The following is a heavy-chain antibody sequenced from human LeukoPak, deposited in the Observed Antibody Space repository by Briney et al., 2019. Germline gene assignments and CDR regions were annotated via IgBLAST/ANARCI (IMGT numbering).Heavy chain of an antibody. CDR1: GFTFSDYY. J-gene: IGHJ4*02. V-gene: IGHV3-11*01. Sequence: GGSLRLSCAASGFTFSDYYMSWIRQASGKGLEWISYISSSGSTIFQADSMKGRFTISRDNAKNSLYLQMNNLRVEDTAVYYCARVSSQQLKWGQGTLVTVSS. CDR2: ISSSGSTI. CDR3: ARVSSQQLK. D-gene: IGHD6-13*01.